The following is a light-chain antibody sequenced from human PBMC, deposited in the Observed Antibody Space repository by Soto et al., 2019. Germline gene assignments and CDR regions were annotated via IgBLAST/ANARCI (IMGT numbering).Light chain of an antibody. V-gene: IGKV3-20*01. CDR3: QQYSKWPIT. CDR1: ERLSSVY. Sequence: EVVLTQSPGTLSLSPGERATLSCRASERLSSVYLAWYQQRPGQPPRLLIYGVSNRATGIPDRFSGSGSGTDFTLTISSLEPEDFAVYYCQQYSKWPITFGQGTLLEI. J-gene: IGKJ5*01. CDR2: GVS.